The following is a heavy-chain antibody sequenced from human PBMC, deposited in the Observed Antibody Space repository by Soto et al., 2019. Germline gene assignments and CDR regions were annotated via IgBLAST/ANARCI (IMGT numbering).Heavy chain of an antibody. V-gene: IGHV4-39*01. J-gene: IGHJ1*01. D-gene: IGHD2-15*01. CDR1: GGSISSSSYY. CDR2: IYYSGST. Sequence: SDTLSLTCTVSGGSISSSSYYCGWIRQPPGKGLEWIGSIYYSGSTYFNPSLKSRVTISVDTSKNQFSLKLSSVTAADTAVYYCAGLIGYCSGGSCYSGEYFQHWGQGTLVTVSS. CDR3: AGLIGYCSGGSCYSGEYFQH.